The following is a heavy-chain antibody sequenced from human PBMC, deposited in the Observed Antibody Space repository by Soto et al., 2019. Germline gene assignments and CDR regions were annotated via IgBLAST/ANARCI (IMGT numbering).Heavy chain of an antibody. CDR2: MSYDGTKE. CDR1: GFTLTTYG. CDR3: AKEFGSTWIDH. J-gene: IGHJ4*02. V-gene: IGHV3-30*18. D-gene: IGHD6-13*01. Sequence: PGGSLRLSCAASGFTLTTYGMRWVRQAPGKGLEWVAAMSYDGTKEYYADSVKGRFTISRDSSRDTLFLQLNSLRAEDTAVYYCAKEFGSTWIDHWGEGTLVTVSS.